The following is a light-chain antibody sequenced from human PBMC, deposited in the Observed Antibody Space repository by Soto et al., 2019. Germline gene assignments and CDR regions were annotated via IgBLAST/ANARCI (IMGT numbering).Light chain of an antibody. V-gene: IGKV3-20*01. Sequence: EIVLTQSPGTLSLSPGERATLSCRASQSVSSSYLAWYQQKPGQAPRLLIFAASSRATGIPDRFSGSGSGTDFTLTISRLEPEDSAVYYCQQYASSYTFGQGTKLEIK. CDR1: QSVSSSY. CDR2: AAS. J-gene: IGKJ2*01. CDR3: QQYASSYT.